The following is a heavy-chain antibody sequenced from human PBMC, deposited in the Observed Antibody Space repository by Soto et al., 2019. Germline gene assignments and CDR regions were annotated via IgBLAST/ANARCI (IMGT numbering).Heavy chain of an antibody. Sequence: EVQLLESGGGLVQPGGSLRLSCAASGFTFSSYAMSWVRQAPGKGLEWVSAISGSGGSTYYADSVKGRFTISRDNSKNTPYLQMNSLRAEDTAVYYCAKDSGSSTSPEYFQHWGQGTLVTVSS. J-gene: IGHJ1*01. CDR1: GFTFSSYA. V-gene: IGHV3-23*01. CDR2: ISGSGGST. CDR3: AKDSGSSTSPEYFQH. D-gene: IGHD2-2*01.